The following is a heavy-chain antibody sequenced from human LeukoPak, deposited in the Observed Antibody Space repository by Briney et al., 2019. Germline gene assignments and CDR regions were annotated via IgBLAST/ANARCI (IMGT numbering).Heavy chain of an antibody. CDR2: ISGSGGST. CDR3: AKSPAIRGHSSGYYFEY. CDR1: GFTFSSYA. Sequence: GGSLRLSCAASGFTFSSYAMSWVRQVPGKGLEWVSAISGSGGSTYYADSVKGRFTISRDNSKNTLYLQMNSLRAEDTAVYYCAKSPAIRGHSSGYYFEYWGQGTLVTVSS. J-gene: IGHJ4*02. V-gene: IGHV3-23*01. D-gene: IGHD3-22*01.